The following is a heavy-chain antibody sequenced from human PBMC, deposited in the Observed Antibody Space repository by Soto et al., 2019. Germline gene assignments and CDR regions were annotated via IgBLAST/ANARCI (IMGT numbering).Heavy chain of an antibody. CDR3: ARRYGPGFDY. J-gene: IGHJ4*02. CDR1: GGSISSYY. CDR2: IYYSGST. V-gene: IGHV4-59*08. D-gene: IGHD4-17*01. Sequence: PSETLSLTCTVSGGSISSYYWSWIRQPPGKGLEWIGYIYYSGSTNYNPSLKSRVTISVDMSTNQFSLKLSSVTAADTAVYYCARRYGPGFDYWGQGTLVTVSS.